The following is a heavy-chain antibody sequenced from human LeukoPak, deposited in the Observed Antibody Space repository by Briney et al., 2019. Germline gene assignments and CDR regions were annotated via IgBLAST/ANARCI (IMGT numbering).Heavy chain of an antibody. D-gene: IGHD6-19*01. V-gene: IGHV1-2*02. Sequence: GASVKVSCKTSGYMFTTYYPHWVRQAPGQGLEWMGWINPHSGGTNYAQKFQGRVTMTRDTSISTVYMELSRLRSDDTAVYYCARGGTGYSSGWLRAFDIWGQGTMVTVSS. CDR1: GYMFTTYY. CDR3: ARGGTGYSSGWLRAFDI. J-gene: IGHJ3*02. CDR2: INPHSGGT.